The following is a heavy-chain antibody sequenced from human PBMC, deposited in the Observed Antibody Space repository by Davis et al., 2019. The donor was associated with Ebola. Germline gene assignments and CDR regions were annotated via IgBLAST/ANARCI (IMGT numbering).Heavy chain of an antibody. CDR3: ARDLWFRADAFDI. J-gene: IGHJ3*02. D-gene: IGHD3-10*01. V-gene: IGHV1-69*10. Sequence: SVKVSCKASGGTFSSYAISWVRQAPGQGLEWMGGIIPILGIANYAQKFQGRVTITADKSTSTAYMELSSLRSEDTAVYYCARDLWFRADAFDIWGQGTTVTVSS. CDR2: IIPILGIA. CDR1: GGTFSSYA.